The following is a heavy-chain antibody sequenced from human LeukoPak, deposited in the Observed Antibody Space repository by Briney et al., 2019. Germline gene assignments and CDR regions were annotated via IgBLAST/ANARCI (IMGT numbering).Heavy chain of an antibody. V-gene: IGHV4-61*01. CDR2: IYYSGST. CDR3: ARGGTIADY. J-gene: IGHJ4*02. CDR1: GGSISSSSYY. D-gene: IGHD1-14*01. Sequence: SETLSLTCTVSGGSISSSSYYWSWIRQPPGKGPEWIGYIYYSGSTNYNPSLKSRVTISVDTSKNQFSLKLSSVTAADTAVYYCARGGTIADYWGQGTLVTVSS.